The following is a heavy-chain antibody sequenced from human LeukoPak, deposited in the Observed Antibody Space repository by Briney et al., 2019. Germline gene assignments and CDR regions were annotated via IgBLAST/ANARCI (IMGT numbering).Heavy chain of an antibody. J-gene: IGHJ5*02. CDR2: ISAYSGNT. D-gene: IGHD3-22*01. CDR3: ARDGVVVITTAWFDP. CDR1: GYTFTSYG. Sequence: ASVKVSCKASGYTFTSYGISWVRQAPGQGLEWMGWISAYSGNTNYAQKLQGRVTMTTDTSTSTAYMELRSLRSDDTAVYYCARDGVVVITTAWFDPWGQGTLVTVSS. V-gene: IGHV1-18*01.